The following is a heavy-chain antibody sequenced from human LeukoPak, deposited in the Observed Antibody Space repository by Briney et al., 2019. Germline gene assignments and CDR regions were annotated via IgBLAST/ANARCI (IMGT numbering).Heavy chain of an antibody. J-gene: IGHJ4*02. D-gene: IGHD3-22*01. CDR1: GFTLSTSP. V-gene: IGHV3-64*01. Sequence: GGSLRLSCAASGFTLSTSPMHWVRQAPGKGLDYVSAITSNGDSTYYANSVKGRFTISRDNSKNTLYLQMGSLRAEDMAVYYCARADSRGYYNYWGQGTLVTVSS. CDR3: ARADSRGYYNY. CDR2: ITSNGDST.